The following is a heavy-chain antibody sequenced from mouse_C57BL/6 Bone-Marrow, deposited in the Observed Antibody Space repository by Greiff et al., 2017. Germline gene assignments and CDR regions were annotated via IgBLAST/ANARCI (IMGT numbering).Heavy chain of an antibody. Sequence: QVQLQQSGPELVKPGASVKLSCKASGYTFTSYDINWVKQRPGQGLEWIGWIYPRSGSTKYNEKFKGKATLTVDTSSSTAYVELQSLTSEDAAVYVCASENYSNHFDYWGQGTTLTVSS. CDR2: IYPRSGST. J-gene: IGHJ2*01. D-gene: IGHD2-5*01. CDR3: ASENYSNHFDY. V-gene: IGHV1-85*01. CDR1: GYTFTSYD.